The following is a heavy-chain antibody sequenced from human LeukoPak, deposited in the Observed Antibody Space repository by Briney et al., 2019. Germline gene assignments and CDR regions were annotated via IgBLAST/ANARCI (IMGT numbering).Heavy chain of an antibody. CDR3: ARRVQGVITFHNWFDP. Sequence: PSETLSLTCTFYGGSFSGYYWSWIRQSPGKGLEWIGEIHDGRGTNYNPSLKSRVTISVDTSKNQFSLKLSSVTAADTAVYYCARRVQGVITFHNWFDPWGQGTLVTVSS. D-gene: IGHD3-10*01. CDR1: GGSFSGYY. V-gene: IGHV4-34*01. CDR2: IHDGRGT. J-gene: IGHJ5*02.